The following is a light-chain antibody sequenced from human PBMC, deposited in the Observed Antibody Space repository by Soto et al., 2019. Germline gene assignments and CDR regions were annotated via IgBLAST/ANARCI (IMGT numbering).Light chain of an antibody. CDR1: QSLLHSSGYNY. CDR2: LVS. CDR3: MQDLQTPYT. J-gene: IGKJ2*01. Sequence: EIVMTQSPLSLPVTPGEPASISCRSSQSLLHSSGYNYLHWYLQKPGQSPQLLIYLVSTRASGVPHRFSGSGSGIDFTLKISTVEAEDVGVYYCMQDLQTPYTFGQGTKLEIK. V-gene: IGKV2-28*01.